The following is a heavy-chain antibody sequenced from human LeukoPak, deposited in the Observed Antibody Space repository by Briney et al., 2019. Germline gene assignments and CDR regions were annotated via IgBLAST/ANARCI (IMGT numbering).Heavy chain of an antibody. J-gene: IGHJ4*02. CDR3: ARALGGYCSGGSCYGKYYFDY. V-gene: IGHV3-53*01. CDR1: GFTVSSNS. D-gene: IGHD2-15*01. Sequence: GGSLRLSCTVSGFTVSSNSMSWVRQAPGKGLEWVSFIYSDNTHYSDSVKGRFTISRDNSKNTLYLQMNSLRAEDTAVYYCARALGGYCSGGSCYGKYYFDYWGQGTLVTVSS. CDR2: IYSDNT.